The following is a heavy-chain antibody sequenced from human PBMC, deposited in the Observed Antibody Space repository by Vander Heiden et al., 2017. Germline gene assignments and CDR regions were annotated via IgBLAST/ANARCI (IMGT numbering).Heavy chain of an antibody. CDR2: ISGSGGST. CDR3: AKDLGISGSYVDEYFQH. CDR1: GFTFSSYA. D-gene: IGHD1-26*01. J-gene: IGHJ1*01. Sequence: EVQLLESGGGLVQPGGSLRLSCAASGFTFSSYAMSWVRQAPGKGLEWVSAISGSGGSTYYADSVKGRFTISRDNSKNTLYLQMNSLRAEDTAVYYCAKDLGISGSYVDEYFQHWGQGTLVTVSS. V-gene: IGHV3-23*01.